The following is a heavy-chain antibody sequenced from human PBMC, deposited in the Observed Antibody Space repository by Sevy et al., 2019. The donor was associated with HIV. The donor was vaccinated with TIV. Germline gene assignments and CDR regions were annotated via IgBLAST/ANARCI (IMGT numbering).Heavy chain of an antibody. CDR1: GFTFRSKW. CDR2: IKSKTDGGTI. V-gene: IGHV3-15*01. Sequence: GALRLSCAASGFTFRSKWMSWVRQAPGKGLEWVGRIKSKTDGGTIDYAAPVKGRLTISRDDSRNTLYLQMNSLKTEDTAVYYCTAVAAGTALDFDYWGQGTLVTVSS. J-gene: IGHJ4*02. D-gene: IGHD6-19*01. CDR3: TAVAAGTALDFDY.